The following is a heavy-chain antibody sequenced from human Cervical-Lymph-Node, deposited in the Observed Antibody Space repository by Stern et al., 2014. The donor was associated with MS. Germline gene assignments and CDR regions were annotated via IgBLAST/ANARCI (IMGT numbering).Heavy chain of an antibody. D-gene: IGHD2-2*02. V-gene: IGHV3-9*01. CDR2: ISWNSNSI. Sequence: EVQLVESGGGLVQPGRSLRLSCAASGFTFDGYAMHWVRQAPGKGLEWVSGISWNSNSIGYADSVKGRFTISRDNAKNSLYLQMRNLRAEDTALYYCAKDKEGYTIIYGMDVWGPGTTVTVSS. CDR3: AKDKEGYTIIYGMDV. J-gene: IGHJ6*02. CDR1: GFTFDGYA.